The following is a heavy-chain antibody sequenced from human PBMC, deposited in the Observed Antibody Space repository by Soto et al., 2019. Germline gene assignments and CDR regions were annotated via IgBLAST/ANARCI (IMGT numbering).Heavy chain of an antibody. J-gene: IGHJ4*02. CDR2: INPSGGYT. D-gene: IGHD1-26*01. CDR1: GYTFTSYY. V-gene: IGHV1-46*01. CDR3: ARDDSGFSGSHYIDYFNY. Sequence: ASVKVSCKASGYTFTSYYMNWVRQAPGQGLEWLGIINPSGGYTTYAQRFQGRVTFTRDTSAGTVYMQLSSLTSEDTAVYYCARDDSGFSGSHYIDYFNYWGQGALATVSS.